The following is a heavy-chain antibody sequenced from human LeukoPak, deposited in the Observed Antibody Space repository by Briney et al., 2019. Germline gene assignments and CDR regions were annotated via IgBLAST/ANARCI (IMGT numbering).Heavy chain of an antibody. D-gene: IGHD6-13*01. J-gene: IGHJ5*02. CDR1: GGSISSYY. CDR3: AREVVDSSSSLRGWFDP. V-gene: IGHV4-4*07. CDR2: IYTSGST. Sequence: PSETLSLTCTVSGGSISSYYWSWIRQPAGKGLEWIGRIYTSGSTNYNPSLKSRVTMSVDTSKNQFSLKLSSVTTADTAVYYCAREVVDSSSSLRGWFDPWGQGTLVTVSS.